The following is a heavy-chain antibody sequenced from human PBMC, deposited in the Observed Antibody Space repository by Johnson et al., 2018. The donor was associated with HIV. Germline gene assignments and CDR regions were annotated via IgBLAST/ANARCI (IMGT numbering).Heavy chain of an antibody. Sequence: VQLVESGGGLVQPGRSLRLSCAASGFTFSSYAMHWVRQAPAKGLQWVAVISYDGSNKYYADSVKGRFTISRDNSKNTLYLQMNSLRAEDTAVYYCARDPYGSGPYVAFDIWGQGTMVTVSS. CDR1: GFTFSSYA. V-gene: IGHV3-30*04. CDR3: ARDPYGSGPYVAFDI. D-gene: IGHD3-10*01. J-gene: IGHJ3*02. CDR2: ISYDGSNK.